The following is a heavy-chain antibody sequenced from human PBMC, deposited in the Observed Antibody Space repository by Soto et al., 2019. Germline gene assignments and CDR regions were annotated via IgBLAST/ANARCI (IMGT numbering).Heavy chain of an antibody. CDR3: AKALGYYYYYYMDV. CDR1: GFTFDDYA. J-gene: IGHJ6*03. V-gene: IGHV3-9*01. Sequence: GGSLRLSCAASGFTFDDYAMHWVRQAPGKGLEWVSGISWNSGSIGYADSVKGRFTISRDNAKNSLYLQMNSLRAEDTALYYCAKALGYYYYYYMDVWGKGTTVTVSS. CDR2: ISWNSGSI.